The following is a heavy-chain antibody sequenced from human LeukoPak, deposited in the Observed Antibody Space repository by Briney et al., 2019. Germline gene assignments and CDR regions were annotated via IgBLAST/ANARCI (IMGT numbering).Heavy chain of an antibody. CDR3: ARAPEFSSGWLLDC. J-gene: IGHJ4*02. Sequence: SETVSLTCTVSGGSINTYYGSWIRQSAGKGLEWIGRIHTSGSTNYNPSLKSRVTMSVDTSKNQFSLKVSSVSAADTGVYYCARAPEFSSGWLLDCWGQGSLVTVSS. CDR1: GGSINTYY. V-gene: IGHV4-4*07. D-gene: IGHD6-19*01. CDR2: IHTSGST.